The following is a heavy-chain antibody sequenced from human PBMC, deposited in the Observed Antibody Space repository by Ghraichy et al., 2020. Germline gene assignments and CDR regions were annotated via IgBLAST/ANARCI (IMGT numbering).Heavy chain of an antibody. V-gene: IGHV2-5*02. D-gene: IGHD2-8*02. CDR2: IYWDDVR. Sequence: SGPTLVKPTQTLTLTCTFSGFSLSTSQMGVGWIRQPPGKALEWLALIYWDDVRRYSPSLNSRLTISKDTSKNQVVLTMTNMDPVDTATYYCAHSTYYHVTGVLYRVDYFDYWGQGTLVTVSS. J-gene: IGHJ4*02. CDR1: GFSLSTSQMG. CDR3: AHSTYYHVTGVLYRVDYFDY.